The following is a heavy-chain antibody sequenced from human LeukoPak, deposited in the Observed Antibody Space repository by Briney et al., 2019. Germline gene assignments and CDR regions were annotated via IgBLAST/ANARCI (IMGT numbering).Heavy chain of an antibody. CDR3: AKVLGPSGKYSGYVGGAFDY. J-gene: IGHJ4*02. D-gene: IGHD5-12*01. CDR1: GFNFGAFS. CDR2: ISGSGGST. V-gene: IGHV3-23*01. Sequence: GGSLRLSCAGSGFNFGAFSLTWIRQAPGRGLEWVSAISGSGGSTYYADSVKGRFTISRDNSKNTLYLQMNSLRAEDTAVYYCAKVLGPSGKYSGYVGGAFDYWGQGTLVTVSS.